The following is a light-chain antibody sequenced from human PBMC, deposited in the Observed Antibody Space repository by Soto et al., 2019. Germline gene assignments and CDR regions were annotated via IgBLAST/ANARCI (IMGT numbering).Light chain of an antibody. V-gene: IGLV2-14*01. Sequence: QSALTQPASVSGSPGQSITISCTGTSSDVGGYNYVSWYQQHPGKAPELMIYEVSNRPSGLSNRFSVSKSGNTASLPISGRQAEDEADYYCSSYTGSGTYVFGTGTKLTVL. CDR1: SSDVGGYNY. CDR2: EVS. J-gene: IGLJ1*01. CDR3: SSYTGSGTYV.